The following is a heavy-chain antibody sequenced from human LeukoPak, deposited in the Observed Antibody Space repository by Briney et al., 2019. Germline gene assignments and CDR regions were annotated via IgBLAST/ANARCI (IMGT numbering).Heavy chain of an antibody. J-gene: IGHJ1*01. Sequence: PGGSLRLSCAASGFTFSSYAMHWVRQAPGKGPEYVAAISGNGDKTHYGSSVQGRFTVSRDNSKNTLYPQTGSLRTEDMAVYYCARAPPLERIGWYGEDEFRGQGTLVTVSS. D-gene: IGHD6-19*01. V-gene: IGHV3-64*01. CDR3: ARAPPLERIGWYGEDEF. CDR2: ISGNGDKT. CDR1: GFTFSSYA.